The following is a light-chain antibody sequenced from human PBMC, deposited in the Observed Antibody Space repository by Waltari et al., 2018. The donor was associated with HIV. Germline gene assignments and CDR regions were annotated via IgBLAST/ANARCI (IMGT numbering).Light chain of an antibody. CDR3: LLSYSGAQWV. CDR2: DTN. Sequence: QAVVTQEPSLTVSPGGTVTLTCGSSTGAVTSGHYPFWFQQKPGQAPRTLIYDTNTKPSWTPARFSGSLLGGKAALTLSGAQPEDEAEYYCLLSYSGAQWVFGGGTKLTVL. V-gene: IGLV7-46*01. J-gene: IGLJ3*02. CDR1: TGAVTSGHY.